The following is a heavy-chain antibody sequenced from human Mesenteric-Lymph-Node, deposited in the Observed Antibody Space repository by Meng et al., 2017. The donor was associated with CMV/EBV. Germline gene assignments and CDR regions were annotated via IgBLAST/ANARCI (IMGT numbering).Heavy chain of an antibody. CDR1: GGSISSYY. V-gene: IGHV4-59*01. D-gene: IGHD6-13*01. CDR2: IYYSGST. Sequence: GSLRLSCTVSGGSISSYYWSWIRQPPGKGLEWIGYIYYSGSTNYNPSLKSRVTISVDTSKNQFSLKLSSVTAADTAVYYCARDSSIAAAGHFDYWGQGTLVTVSS. CDR3: ARDSSIAAAGHFDY. J-gene: IGHJ4*02.